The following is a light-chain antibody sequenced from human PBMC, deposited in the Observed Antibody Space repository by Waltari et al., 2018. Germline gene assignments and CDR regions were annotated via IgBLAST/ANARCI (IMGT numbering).Light chain of an antibody. CDR3: QEYDDYQWM. J-gene: IGKJ1*01. CDR2: QAS. CDR1: ESICSR. V-gene: IGKV1-5*03. Sequence: DIQMTQSPSSLSASVGDRVTITCRSSESICSRLAWYQQKPGKVPTLLISQASNLESGVPPRFSGSGSGTEFTLTISSLQPDDFATYYCQEYDDYQWMFDQGTRVQIK.